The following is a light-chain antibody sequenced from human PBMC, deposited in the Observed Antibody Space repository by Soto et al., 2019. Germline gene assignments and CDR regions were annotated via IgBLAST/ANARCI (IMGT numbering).Light chain of an antibody. CDR1: QSVSNN. V-gene: IGKV3D-15*01. CDR3: QQRSNWPPIT. CDR2: GAY. J-gene: IGKJ5*01. Sequence: ETVMTQAPVTLSVSPGDTATLPCRASQSVSNNYLAWCQQKPGQAPRLLIYGAYTRATGIPARFSGSGSGTEFTLTISSLQSEDFAVYYCQQRSNWPPITCGQGTRLEIK.